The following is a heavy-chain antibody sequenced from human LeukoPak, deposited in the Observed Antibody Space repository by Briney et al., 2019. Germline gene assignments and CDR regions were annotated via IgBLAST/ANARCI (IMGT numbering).Heavy chain of an antibody. CDR3: ARDQLGYCSGGSCPWFDL. CDR1: GGSISSSNW. V-gene: IGHV4-4*02. D-gene: IGHD2-15*01. J-gene: IGHJ5*02. Sequence: PSETLSLTCTVSGGSISSSNWWSWVRQPPGKGLEWIGEIYHSGSTNYNPSLKSRVTMSVDTSKNQFSLKLSSVTAADTAVYYCARDQLGYCSGGSCPWFDLWGQGTLVTVSS. CDR2: IYHSGST.